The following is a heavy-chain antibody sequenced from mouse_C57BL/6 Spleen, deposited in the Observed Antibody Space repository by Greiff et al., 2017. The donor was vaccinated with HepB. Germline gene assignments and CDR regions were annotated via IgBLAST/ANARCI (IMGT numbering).Heavy chain of an antibody. CDR2: ISDGGSYT. CDR3: ASLYYGSPMDY. CDR1: GFTFSSYA. V-gene: IGHV5-4*03. D-gene: IGHD1-1*01. J-gene: IGHJ4*01. Sequence: EVKLVESGGGLVKPGGSLKLSCAASGFTFSSYAMSWVRQTPEKRLEWVATISDGGSYTYYPDNVKGRFTISRDNAKNNLYLQMSHLKSEDTAMYYCASLYYGSPMDYWGQGTSVTVSS.